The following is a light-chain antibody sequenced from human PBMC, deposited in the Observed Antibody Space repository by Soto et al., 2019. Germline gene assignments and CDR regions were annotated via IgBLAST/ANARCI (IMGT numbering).Light chain of an antibody. CDR3: QQRSNWPHSIT. J-gene: IGKJ5*01. CDR1: QSLSGY. CDR2: DAS. V-gene: IGKV3-11*01. Sequence: EIVLTQSPATLSLSPGERATLSCRASQSLSGYLAWYQQEPGQAPRLLIYDASNRATGIPARFSGSGSETDFTLTISSLEPEDFAVYYCQQRSNWPHSITFGQGTRLEIK.